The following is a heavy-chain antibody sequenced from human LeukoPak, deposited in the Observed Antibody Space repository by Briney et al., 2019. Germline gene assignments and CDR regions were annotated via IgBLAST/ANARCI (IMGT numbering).Heavy chain of an antibody. D-gene: IGHD2-2*02. CDR3: ARVTGGRYCSTTSCYMRGWFDP. V-gene: IGHV1-46*01. CDR1: GYTFANYY. CDR2: INPSGGST. J-gene: IGHJ5*02. Sequence: ASVKASCKASGYTFANYYIHWVRQTPGQGLEWMGIINPSGGSTSYAQKFQGRVTMTRDMSTSTVYMELSSLRSEDTAVYYCARVTGGRYCSTTSCYMRGWFDPWGQGTLVTVSS.